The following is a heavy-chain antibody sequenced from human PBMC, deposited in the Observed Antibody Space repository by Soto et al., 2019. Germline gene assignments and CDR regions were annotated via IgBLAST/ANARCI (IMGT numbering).Heavy chain of an antibody. D-gene: IGHD2-15*01. J-gene: IGHJ4*02. Sequence: QVQLVQSGAEVKKPGASVKVSCKASGYTFTSYGISWVRQAPGQGLEWMGWISAYNGNTNYAQKLQGRVTMTTDTSTSTSYMELRSLRSDDTAVYYCARSGSFYCSGGSCFFDYFGQGTLGTVSS. CDR1: GYTFTSYG. CDR3: ARSGSFYCSGGSCFFDY. CDR2: ISAYNGNT. V-gene: IGHV1-18*01.